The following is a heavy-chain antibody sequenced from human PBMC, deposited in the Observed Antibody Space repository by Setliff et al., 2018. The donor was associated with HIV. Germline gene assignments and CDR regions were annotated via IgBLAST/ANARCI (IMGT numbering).Heavy chain of an antibody. CDR2: INPSDNRT. V-gene: IGHV1-46*02. D-gene: IGHD3-16*02. J-gene: IGHJ4*02. CDR1: GYTFNNYY. Sequence: ASVKVSCKASGYTFNNYYMHWVRQYPGQGLEWMGIINPSDNRTYYAQKFQGRVNMTRETSTSSVYMELRSLRSEDTAVDYCARAYYDSVWLSHRYRFYYFDYCGQGSLVTVSS. CDR3: ARAYYDSVWLSHRYRFYYFDY.